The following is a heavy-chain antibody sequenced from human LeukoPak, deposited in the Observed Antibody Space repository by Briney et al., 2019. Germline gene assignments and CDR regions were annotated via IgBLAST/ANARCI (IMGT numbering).Heavy chain of an antibody. CDR2: INHSGST. CDR1: GGSFSGYY. V-gene: IGHV4-34*01. Sequence: SETLSLTCAVYGGSFSGYYWSWIRQPPGKGLEWIGEINHSGSTNYNPSLKSRVIISVDTSKNQFSLKLSSVTAADTAVYYCARHRSLPYYYDSSGYYRLDAFDIWGQGTMVTVSS. CDR3: ARHRSLPYYYDSSGYYRLDAFDI. J-gene: IGHJ3*02. D-gene: IGHD3-22*01.